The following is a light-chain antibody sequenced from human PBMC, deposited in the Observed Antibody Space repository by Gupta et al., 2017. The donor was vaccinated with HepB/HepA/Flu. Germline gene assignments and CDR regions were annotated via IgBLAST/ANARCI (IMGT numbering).Light chain of an antibody. CDR2: DAS. J-gene: IGKJ3*01. CDR3: QQRSNGLGVFT. Sequence: EIVLTQSPATLSLSPGERATLSCRASQSVSSYLAWYQQKPGQAPRLLIYDASNRATGIPARFSGSGDGTDFTLTISSREPEDFAVYYCQQRSNGLGVFTFGHGTKVDIK. V-gene: IGKV3-11*01. CDR1: QSVSSY.